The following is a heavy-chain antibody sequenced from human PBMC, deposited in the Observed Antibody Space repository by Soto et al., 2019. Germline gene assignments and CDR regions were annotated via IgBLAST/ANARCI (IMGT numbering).Heavy chain of an antibody. CDR3: ARDVDWAFDY. Sequence: PGGSLRLSCFASGFTFTSYSMTWVRQAPGKGLEWLAHIATWSSSTDYADSVRGRFTISRDDAKNSLYLQMSSLRAEDTAVYYCARDVDWAFDYWGQGTLVTVSS. D-gene: IGHD3-9*01. CDR1: GFTFTSYS. CDR2: IATWSSST. J-gene: IGHJ4*02. V-gene: IGHV3-48*04.